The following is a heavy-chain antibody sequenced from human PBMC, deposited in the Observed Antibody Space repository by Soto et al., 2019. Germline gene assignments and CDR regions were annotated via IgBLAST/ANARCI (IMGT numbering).Heavy chain of an antibody. CDR1: GFTFSSYG. CDR2: ISYDGSNK. D-gene: IGHD1-26*01. J-gene: IGHJ6*02. CDR3: AKYGWSSEPGATLTDYYYGMDV. Sequence: GESLRLTCAASGFTFSSYGMHWVRQAPGKGLEWVAVISYDGSNKYYADSVKGRFTISRDNSKNTLYLQMNSLRAEDTAVYYCAKYGWSSEPGATLTDYYYGMDVCGQGTTVTVSS. V-gene: IGHV3-30*18.